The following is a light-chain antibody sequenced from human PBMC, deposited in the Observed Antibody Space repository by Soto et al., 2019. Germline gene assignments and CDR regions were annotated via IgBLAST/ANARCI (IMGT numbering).Light chain of an antibody. CDR3: QQYKSFSLT. J-gene: IGKJ4*01. Sequence: DIQMTQSPSTLSASVGDRVTITCRASQSINNWLAWYQQKPGKAPKLLIYKTSDLESGVPSRFSGSGSGTEFSLTIISLQPDDFATYYCQQYKSFSLTFGGGTRVEVK. CDR1: QSINNW. V-gene: IGKV1-5*03. CDR2: KTS.